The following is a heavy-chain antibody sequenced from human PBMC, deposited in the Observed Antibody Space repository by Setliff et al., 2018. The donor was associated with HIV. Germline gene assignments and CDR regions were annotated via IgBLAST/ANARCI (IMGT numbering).Heavy chain of an antibody. CDR2: IIPIFGTA. Sequence: ASVKVSCKASGGTFSSYVISWVRQAPGQGLEWMGGIIPIFGTANYAQKFQGRVTMTRDTSISTAYMDLSRLRSDDTAVYYCAKIKDGRSIASRPNYMDDWGKGTTVTVSS. J-gene: IGHJ6*03. CDR1: GGTFSSYV. CDR3: AKIKDGRSIASRPNYMDD. V-gene: IGHV1-69*05. D-gene: IGHD6-6*01.